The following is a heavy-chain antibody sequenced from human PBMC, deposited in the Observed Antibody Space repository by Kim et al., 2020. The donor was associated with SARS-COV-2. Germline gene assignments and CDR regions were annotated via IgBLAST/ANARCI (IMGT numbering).Heavy chain of an antibody. CDR3: AREGQYYDILTGYTYYFDY. J-gene: IGHJ4*02. D-gene: IGHD3-9*01. CDR1: GGSISSSNW. CDR2: IYHSGST. V-gene: IGHV4-4*02. Sequence: SETLSLTCAVSGGSISSSNWWSWVRQPPGKGLEWIGEIYHSGSTNYNPSLKSRVTISVDKSKNQFSLKLSSVTAADTAVYYCAREGQYYDILTGYTYYFDYWGQGTLVTVSS.